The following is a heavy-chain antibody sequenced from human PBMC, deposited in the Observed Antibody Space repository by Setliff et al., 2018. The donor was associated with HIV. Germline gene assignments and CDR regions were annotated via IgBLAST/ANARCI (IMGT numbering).Heavy chain of an antibody. V-gene: IGHV4-38-2*02. J-gene: IGHJ6*02. D-gene: IGHD6-19*01. CDR2: IYHDRTT. Sequence: NPSETLSLTCAVSGYSISSGYYWGWIRQPPGKGLEWIGSIYHDRTTNYNPSLKGRVTISVDTPKNQFSLKLSSVTAADTAVYYCAREEKLSAVAGTMYYYYAMDVWGQGTTVTVSS. CDR1: GYSISSGYY. CDR3: AREEKLSAVAGTMYYYYAMDV.